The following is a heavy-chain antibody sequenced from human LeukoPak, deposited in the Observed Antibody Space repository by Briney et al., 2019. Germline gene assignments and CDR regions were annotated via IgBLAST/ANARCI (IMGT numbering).Heavy chain of an antibody. CDR1: GGSFSGYY. D-gene: IGHD3-10*01. CDR2: VYHSGST. Sequence: SETLSLTCAVYGGSFSGYYWSWIRQPPGKGLEWIGYVYHSGSTYYSPPLRNRVTLSVDTSKNQFSLKLSSVTAADTAVYYCARAHGSPSVRLFDSWGQGTLVTVSS. J-gene: IGHJ4*02. CDR3: ARAHGSPSVRLFDS. V-gene: IGHV4-34*01.